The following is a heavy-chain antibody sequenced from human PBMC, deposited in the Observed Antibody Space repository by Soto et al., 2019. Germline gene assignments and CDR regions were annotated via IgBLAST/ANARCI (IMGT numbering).Heavy chain of an antibody. CDR3: ARGSPYDSSGYFGGYYFDY. D-gene: IGHD3-22*01. CDR2: IIPIFGTA. CDR1: GGTFSSYA. V-gene: IGHV1-69*13. J-gene: IGHJ4*02. Sequence: SVKVSWKASGGTFSSYAISWVRQAPGQGLEWMGGIIPIFGTANYAQKFQGRVTITADESTSTAYMELSSLRSEDTAVYYCARGSPYDSSGYFGGYYFDYWGQGTLVTVSS.